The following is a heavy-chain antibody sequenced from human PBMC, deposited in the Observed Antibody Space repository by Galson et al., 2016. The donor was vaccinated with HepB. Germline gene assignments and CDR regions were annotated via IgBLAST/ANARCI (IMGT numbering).Heavy chain of an antibody. Sequence: VKVSCKVSGYTFTDYYMHWVQQAPGKGLEWMGLVDPEHGETIYAENFQGRVTITADTSTDTTYMELSSLRSEDTAVYYCATAPPLDCSGGRCHSRTVSYYYYMDVWGKGTTVTVSS. V-gene: IGHV1-69-2*01. CDR3: ATAPPLDCSGGRCHSRTVSYYYYMDV. CDR1: GYTFTDYY. CDR2: VDPEHGET. D-gene: IGHD2-15*01. J-gene: IGHJ6*03.